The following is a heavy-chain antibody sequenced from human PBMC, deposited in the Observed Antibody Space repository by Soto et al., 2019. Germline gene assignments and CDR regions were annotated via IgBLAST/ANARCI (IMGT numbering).Heavy chain of an antibody. Sequence: QVQLVQAGAEVKKPGASVKVSCKASGYTFTSYAMHWVRQAPGQRLEWMGWSNSGNGNTKYSQKFQGRVTITSDTSASTAYMELSSLSSEDTAVYYCARSTMVRRSVGVEGEAFDIWGQGTMVTVSS. CDR1: GYTFTSYA. D-gene: IGHD3-10*01. CDR2: SNSGNGNT. J-gene: IGHJ3*02. V-gene: IGHV1-3*01. CDR3: ARSTMVRRSVGVEGEAFDI.